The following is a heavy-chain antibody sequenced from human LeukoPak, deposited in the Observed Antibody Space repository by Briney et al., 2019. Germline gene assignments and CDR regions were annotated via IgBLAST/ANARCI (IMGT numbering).Heavy chain of an antibody. CDR3: ARWVVRSSSFYYFDY. J-gene: IGHJ4*02. Sequence: SETLSLTCALYGGSFSGYYWSWIRQPPGKGLEWIGEINHSGSTNYNPSLKSRVTLSVDTSKNQFSLKLSSVTAADTAVYYCARWVVRSSSFYYFDYWGKGTLVTVSS. D-gene: IGHD6-13*01. CDR1: GGSFSGYY. V-gene: IGHV4-34*01. CDR2: INHSGST.